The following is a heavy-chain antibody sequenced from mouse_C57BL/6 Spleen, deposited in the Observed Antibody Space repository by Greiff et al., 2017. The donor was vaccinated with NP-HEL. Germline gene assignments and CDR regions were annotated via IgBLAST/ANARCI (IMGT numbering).Heavy chain of an antibody. CDR2: IRNKANNHAT. Sequence: EVNVVESGGGLVQPGGSMKLSCAASGFTFSDAWMDWVRQSPEKGLEWVAEIRNKANNHATYYAESVKGRFTISRDDSKSSVYLQMNSLRAEDTGIYYCTSEDYDVPFAYWGQGTLVTVSA. CDR1: GFTFSDAW. V-gene: IGHV6-6*01. D-gene: IGHD2-4*01. J-gene: IGHJ3*01. CDR3: TSEDYDVPFAY.